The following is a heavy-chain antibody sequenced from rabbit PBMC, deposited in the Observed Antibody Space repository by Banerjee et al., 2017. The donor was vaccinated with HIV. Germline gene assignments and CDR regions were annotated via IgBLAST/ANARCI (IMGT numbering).Heavy chain of an antibody. J-gene: IGHJ3*01. CDR3: ARDAVDGGSRLDL. CDR1: GFSFSTYN. D-gene: IGHD4-2*01. V-gene: IGHV1S40*01. Sequence: QSLEESGGDLVKPGASLTLTCTASGFSFSTYNMGWVRQAPGKGLEWIGCIGTGSTGTWYASWAKGRFTISKTSSTTVTLQVTSLTAADTATYFCARDAVDGGSRLDLWGPGTLVTVS. CDR2: IGTGSTGT.